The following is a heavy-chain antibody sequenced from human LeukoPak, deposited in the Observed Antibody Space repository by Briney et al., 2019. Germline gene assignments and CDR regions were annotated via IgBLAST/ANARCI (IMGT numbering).Heavy chain of an antibody. Sequence: PGGSLRLSCAASGFTFSSYWMHCVRQAPGKGLVWVSRIKSDGSSITYADSVKGRFTISRDNAKNALYLQMNSLRAEDTAVYYCARDRSQVGFDPWGQGTLVTVSS. CDR1: GFTFSSYW. CDR2: IKSDGSSI. CDR3: ARDRSQVGFDP. J-gene: IGHJ5*02. V-gene: IGHV3-74*01.